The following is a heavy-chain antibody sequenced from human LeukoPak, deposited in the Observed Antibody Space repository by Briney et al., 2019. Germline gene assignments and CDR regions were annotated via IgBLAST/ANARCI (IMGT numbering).Heavy chain of an antibody. Sequence: GGSLRLSRAASGFTFSSYVMHWVRQAPGKGLEWVAVISYDGSSKYYADSLKGRFTISRDNSKNTLYLQMNSLRAEDTAVYYCARSPDGETFDYWGQGILVTVSS. V-gene: IGHV3-30-3*01. CDR2: ISYDGSSK. D-gene: IGHD4-17*01. J-gene: IGHJ4*02. CDR3: ARSPDGETFDY. CDR1: GFTFSSYV.